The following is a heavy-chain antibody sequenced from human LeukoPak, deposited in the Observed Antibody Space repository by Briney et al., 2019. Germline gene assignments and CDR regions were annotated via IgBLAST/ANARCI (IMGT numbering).Heavy chain of an antibody. CDR1: GFTYSHYG. CDR3: ARDAQRGFDYSNSLEY. V-gene: IGHV3-33*08. Sequence: GGSLRLSCAASGFTYSHYGMQWVRQAPGKGLEWVAVIWSDATEKYYGDAVKGRFTISRDNSRNTLYLQMNSLRVEDTAVYYCARDAQRGFDYSNSLEYWGQGTLVTVSS. J-gene: IGHJ4*02. D-gene: IGHD4-11*01. CDR2: IWSDATEK.